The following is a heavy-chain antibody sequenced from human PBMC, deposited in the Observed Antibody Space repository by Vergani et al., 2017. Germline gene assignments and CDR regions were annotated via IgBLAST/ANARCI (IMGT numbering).Heavy chain of an antibody. CDR1: GFIFSDYN. CDR3: VREETFYXSGSDYLAGYFDH. J-gene: IGHJ4*02. CDR2: ISGRISYF. V-gene: IGHV3-21*02. D-gene: IGHD3-3*01. Sequence: EVQVVQSGGGLVKPGGSLRLSCDTSGFIFSDYNLNWVRQAPGSWLEWVGAISGRISYFNYAVSVKGRFTISRDNAKNSLFLQMNSLRAEDTAVYYCVREETFYXSGSDYLAGYFDHWGQGALVTVSS.